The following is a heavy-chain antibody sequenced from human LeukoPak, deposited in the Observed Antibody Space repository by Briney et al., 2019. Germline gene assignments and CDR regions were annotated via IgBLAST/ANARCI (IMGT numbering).Heavy chain of an antibody. CDR2: IYHSGST. CDR3: ARASSIAAAARG. D-gene: IGHD6-13*01. CDR1: GYSISSGYY. V-gene: IGHV4-38-2*02. Sequence: SETLSLTCTVSGYSISSGYYWGWIRQPPGKGLEWIGSIYHSGSTYYNPSLKSRVTISLDTSKDQFSLKLSSVTAADTAVYYCARASSIAAAARGWGQGTLVTVSS. J-gene: IGHJ4*02.